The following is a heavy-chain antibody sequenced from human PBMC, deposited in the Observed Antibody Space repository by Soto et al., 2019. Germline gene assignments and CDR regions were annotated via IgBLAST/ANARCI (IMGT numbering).Heavy chain of an antibody. V-gene: IGHV1-2*02. CDR3: ALTYYYDSSGYYWFDP. CDR1: GYTFTGYY. CDR2: INPNSGGT. Sequence: VSVKVSCKASGYTFTGYYMHWVRQAPGQGLEWMGWINPNSGGTNYAQKFQGRVTMTRDTSISTAYMELSRLRSDDTAVYYCALTYYYDSSGYYWFDPWGQGTLVTVSS. J-gene: IGHJ5*02. D-gene: IGHD3-22*01.